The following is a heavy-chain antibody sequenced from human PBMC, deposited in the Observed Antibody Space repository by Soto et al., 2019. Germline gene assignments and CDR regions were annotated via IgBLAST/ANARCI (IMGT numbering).Heavy chain of an antibody. D-gene: IGHD1-26*01. J-gene: IGHJ4*02. CDR2: IRSSSNTI. Sequence: HPGGSLRLSCAASGFTFSTYNMNWVRQAPGKGLEWVSYIRSSSNTIYYADSVEGRFTISRDNAKNSLYLQMNSLRDEDTAVYYCARDRVWDWSGSYGWDYWGQGTLVTVSS. CDR1: GFTFSTYN. CDR3: ARDRVWDWSGSYGWDY. V-gene: IGHV3-48*02.